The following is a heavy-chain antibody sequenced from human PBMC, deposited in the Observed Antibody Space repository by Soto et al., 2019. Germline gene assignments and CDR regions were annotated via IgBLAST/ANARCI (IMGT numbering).Heavy chain of an antibody. D-gene: IGHD3-10*02. CDR1: GFSLTTRGVG. V-gene: IGHV2-5*01. J-gene: IGHJ4*02. Sequence: QITLRESGPTLVSPTQTLTLTCTFPGFSLTTRGVGVGWIRQPPGKALEWLAFIYWNADKRYTTSLNNRLTITGDSSANQVVLELTDMDPLDTATCFFVHRMLAGRQIDFWGRGTLVTVSS. CDR2: IYWNADK. CDR3: VHRMLAGRQIDF.